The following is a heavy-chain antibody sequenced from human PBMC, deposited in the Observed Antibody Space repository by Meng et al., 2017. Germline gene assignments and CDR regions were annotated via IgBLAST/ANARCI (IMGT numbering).Heavy chain of an antibody. CDR2: IIPIFGTA. D-gene: IGHD2-2*01. CDR3: ASDTYCSSTSCYGWGGYYYYGMDV. J-gene: IGHJ6*02. CDR1: GGTFSSYA. V-gene: IGHV1-69*13. Sequence: SVKVSCKASGGTFSSYAISWVRQAPGQGLEWMGGIIPIFGTANYAQKFQGRVTITADESMSTAYMELSSLRSEDTAVYYCASDTYCSSTSCYGWGGYYYYGMDVWGQGTTVTVSS.